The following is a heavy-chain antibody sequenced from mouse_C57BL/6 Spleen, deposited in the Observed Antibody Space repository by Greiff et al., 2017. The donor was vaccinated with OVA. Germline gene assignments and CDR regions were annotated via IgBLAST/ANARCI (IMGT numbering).Heavy chain of an antibody. CDR1: GFTFKDYY. Sequence: VQLQQSGAELVKPGASVKLSCTASGFTFKDYYMHWVKQRTEQGLEWIGRIDPEDGETKYAPKFKGKATITADTSSNTAYLQLSSLTSEDTAVYYCARTTVVAAMDYWGQGTSVTVSS. V-gene: IGHV14-2*01. CDR3: ARTTVVAAMDY. J-gene: IGHJ4*01. D-gene: IGHD1-1*01. CDR2: IDPEDGET.